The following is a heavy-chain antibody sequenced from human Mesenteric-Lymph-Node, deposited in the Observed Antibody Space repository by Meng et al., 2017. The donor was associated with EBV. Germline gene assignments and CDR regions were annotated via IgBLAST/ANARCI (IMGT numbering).Heavy chain of an antibody. CDR1: GDSVSSGIYY. D-gene: IGHD6-19*01. CDR3: AKYDNGWRTFEY. Sequence: ERQGSGPGLVKPSETLSLTCTVSGDSVSSGIYYWSWIRQPPGKEVEWIGYIYYSGSTDYNPSLKSRVTISVDTSKNQFSLKLSSVTAADTAVYYCAKYDNGWRTFEYWGQGTLVTVSS. CDR2: IYYSGST. V-gene: IGHV4-61*01. J-gene: IGHJ4*02.